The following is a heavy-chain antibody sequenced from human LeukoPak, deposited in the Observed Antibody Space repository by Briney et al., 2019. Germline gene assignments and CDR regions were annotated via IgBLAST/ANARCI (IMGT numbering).Heavy chain of an antibody. V-gene: IGHV3-11*04. CDR1: GFTFSDYY. Sequence: PGGSLRLSCAASGFTFSDYYMSWIRQAPGKGLEWVSYISSSGSTIYYADSVKGRFTISRDNAKNLLYLQMNSLRAEDTAVYYCARDRPLYSSSWNWFDPWGQGTLVTVSS. CDR2: ISSSGSTI. CDR3: ARDRPLYSSSWNWFDP. D-gene: IGHD6-13*01. J-gene: IGHJ5*02.